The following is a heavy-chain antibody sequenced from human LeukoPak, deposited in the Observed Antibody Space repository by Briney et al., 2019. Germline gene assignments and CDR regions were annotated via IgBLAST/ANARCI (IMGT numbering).Heavy chain of an antibody. Sequence: SETLSLTCTVSGGSISSSSYYWTWIRQRPGRGLEWIGYIFYSGSTYYNPSLMSRITISVDTSKNQFSLKLSSVTAADTAVYYCARVLGNSAFDIWGQGTMVTVSS. V-gene: IGHV4-31*03. CDR1: GGSISSSSYY. CDR3: ARVLGNSAFDI. J-gene: IGHJ3*02. CDR2: IFYSGST. D-gene: IGHD3-16*01.